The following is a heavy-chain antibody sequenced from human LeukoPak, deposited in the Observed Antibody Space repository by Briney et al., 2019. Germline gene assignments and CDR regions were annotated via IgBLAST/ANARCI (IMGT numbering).Heavy chain of an antibody. CDR2: INPSGGST. CDR1: GYTFTSYY. D-gene: IGHD3-22*01. CDR3: ARGWDYYDSSGMSDY. J-gene: IGHJ4*02. Sequence: ASMKVSCKASGYTFTSYYMHWVRQAPGQGLEWMGIINPSGGSTSYAQKFQGRVTMTRDMPTSTVYMELSSLRSEDTAGYYCARGWDYYDSSGMSDYWGQGTLVTVSS. V-gene: IGHV1-46*01.